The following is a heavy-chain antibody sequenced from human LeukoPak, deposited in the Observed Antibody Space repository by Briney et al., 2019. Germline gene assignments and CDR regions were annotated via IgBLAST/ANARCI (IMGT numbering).Heavy chain of an antibody. D-gene: IGHD6-13*01. CDR2: IDGNGGTT. Sequence: PGGSLRLSCAASGFSFSSQNMNWVRQAPGKGLEWISYIDGNGGTTHYADSVGGRFTISRDNAKNSLYLQMNSLRVEDSALYYCARGYGSSWLHFWGPGTLVTVSS. CDR1: GFSFSSQN. J-gene: IGHJ4*02. V-gene: IGHV3-48*04. CDR3: ARGYGSSWLHF.